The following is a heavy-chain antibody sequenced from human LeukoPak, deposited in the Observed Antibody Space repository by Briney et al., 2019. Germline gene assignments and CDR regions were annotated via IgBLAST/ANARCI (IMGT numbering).Heavy chain of an antibody. J-gene: IGHJ4*02. V-gene: IGHV4-4*07. CDR1: GRSISRYY. D-gene: IGHD2-2*01. CDR2: IYTSGST. Sequence: SETLSLTCTVSGRSISRYYWLWIRQPAGKGLEWIGRIYTSGSTNYNPSLKSRVTMSVDTPKKLFSLKLSSVTAADTAVYYCASRTSATSTDYWGQGTLVTVSS. CDR3: ASRTSATSTDY.